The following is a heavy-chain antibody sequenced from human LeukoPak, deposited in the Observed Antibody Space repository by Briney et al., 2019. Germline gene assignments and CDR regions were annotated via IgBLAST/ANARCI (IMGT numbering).Heavy chain of an antibody. D-gene: IGHD1-26*01. CDR3: AKDNSGSYWRAYFDY. Sequence: GGSLRPSCAATGFTFSSYSMNWVRQAPGKGLEWVSYISSSSSTIYYADSVKGRFTISRDNAKNSLYLQMNSLRAEDTALYYCAKDNSGSYWRAYFDYWGQGTLVTVSS. V-gene: IGHV3-48*04. J-gene: IGHJ4*02. CDR1: GFTFSSYS. CDR2: ISSSSSTI.